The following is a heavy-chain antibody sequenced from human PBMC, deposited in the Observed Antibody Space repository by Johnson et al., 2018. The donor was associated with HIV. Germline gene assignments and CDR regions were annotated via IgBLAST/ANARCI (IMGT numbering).Heavy chain of an antibody. Sequence: VQLVESGGGLVQRGGSLRLSCAASGFTVSSNYMSLVRQGPGKGLEWVSGINWNGGSTGYADSVKGRFTISRDNSKNTLYLQMNSLRVEDTAVYYCARDRPIAPFDIWGQGTMVTVSS. CDR3: ARDRPIAPFDI. J-gene: IGHJ3*02. CDR1: GFTVSSNY. CDR2: INWNGGST. D-gene: IGHD3-22*01. V-gene: IGHV3-66*02.